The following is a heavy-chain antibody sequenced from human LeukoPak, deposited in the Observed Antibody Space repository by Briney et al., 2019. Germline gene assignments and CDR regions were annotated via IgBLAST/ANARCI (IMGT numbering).Heavy chain of an antibody. CDR3: AKAQRGYSYGDDAFDI. V-gene: IGHV3-30*18. CDR1: GITFSSYG. CDR2: ISYDGSNK. Sequence: PGRSLRLSCAASGITFSSYGMHWVRQAPGKGLEWVAVISYDGSNKYYADSVKGRFTISRDNSKNTLYLQMNSLRAEDTAVYYCAKAQRGYSYGDDAFDIWGQGTMVTVSS. D-gene: IGHD5-18*01. J-gene: IGHJ3*02.